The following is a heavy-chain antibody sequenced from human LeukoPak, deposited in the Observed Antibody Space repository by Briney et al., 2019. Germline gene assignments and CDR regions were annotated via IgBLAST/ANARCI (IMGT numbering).Heavy chain of an antibody. V-gene: IGHV3-30-3*01. CDR2: ISYDGSNK. CDR1: GFTFSSYA. D-gene: IGHD6-13*01. J-gene: IGHJ3*02. Sequence: GGSLRLSCAASGFTFSSYAMHWVRQAPGKGLEWVAVISYDGSNKYYADSVKGRFTISRDNSKNTLYLQMNSLRAEDTAVYYCAREPGSSSWYLSLARHDALDIWGQGTMVTVSS. CDR3: AREPGSSSWYLSLARHDALDI.